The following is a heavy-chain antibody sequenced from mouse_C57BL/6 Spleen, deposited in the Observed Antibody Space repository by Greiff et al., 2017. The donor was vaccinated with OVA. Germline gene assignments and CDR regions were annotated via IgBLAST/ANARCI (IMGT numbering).Heavy chain of an antibody. Sequence: DVMLVESGGGLVQPGGSLSLSCAASGFTFTDYYMSWVRQPPGKALEWLGFIRNKANGYTTEYSASVKGRFTISRDNSQSILYLQMNALRAEDSATYYCARYSYYGSSFDYWGQGTTLTVSS. J-gene: IGHJ2*01. D-gene: IGHD1-1*01. V-gene: IGHV7-3*01. CDR3: ARYSYYGSSFDY. CDR1: GFTFTDYY. CDR2: IRNKANGYTT.